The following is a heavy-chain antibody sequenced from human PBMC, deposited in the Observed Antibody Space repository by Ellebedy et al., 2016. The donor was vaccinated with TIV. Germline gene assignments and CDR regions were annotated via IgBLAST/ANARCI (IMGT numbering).Heavy chain of an antibody. J-gene: IGHJ4*02. CDR2: IYYSGST. Sequence: MPSETLSLTCTVSGGSISSYYWSWIRQPPGKGLEWIGYIYYSGSTNYNPSLKSRVTISVDTSKNQFSLKLSSVTAADTAVYYCAREGWFGEHYFDYWGQGTLVTVSS. CDR3: AREGWFGEHYFDY. D-gene: IGHD3-10*01. V-gene: IGHV4-59*01. CDR1: GGSISSYY.